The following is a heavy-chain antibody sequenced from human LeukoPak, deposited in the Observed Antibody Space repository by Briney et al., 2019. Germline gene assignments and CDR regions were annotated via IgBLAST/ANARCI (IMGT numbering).Heavy chain of an antibody. CDR3: ARAAPRDYAGGSWFFDWFDP. D-gene: IGHD2-15*01. CDR1: GYTFIDYY. Sequence: ASVKVSCKASGYTFIDYYIHWVRQAPGQGLEWMGWINPSSGGTNSAQQFQGRVTMARDTSTSTAYMELSRLTSDDTAMYYCARAAPRDYAGGSWFFDWFDPWGQGTLVTVSS. J-gene: IGHJ5*02. V-gene: IGHV1-2*02. CDR2: INPSSGGT.